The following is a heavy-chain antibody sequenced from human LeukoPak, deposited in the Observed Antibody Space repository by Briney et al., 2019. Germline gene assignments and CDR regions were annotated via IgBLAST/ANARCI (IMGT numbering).Heavy chain of an antibody. J-gene: IGHJ4*02. V-gene: IGHV3-23*01. D-gene: IGHD2-21*02. CDR2: ISSGGVGT. CDR3: ARSVVATNIGVFDY. Sequence: GGSLRLSCAAAGFTFRSFAMSWVRQAPGKGLEWVSAISSGGVGTYYVDSVKGRFTMSRDNAKNTLYLQMNSLRAEDTAVYYWARSVVATNIGVFDYGGQEPLVTVPS. CDR1: GFTFRSFA.